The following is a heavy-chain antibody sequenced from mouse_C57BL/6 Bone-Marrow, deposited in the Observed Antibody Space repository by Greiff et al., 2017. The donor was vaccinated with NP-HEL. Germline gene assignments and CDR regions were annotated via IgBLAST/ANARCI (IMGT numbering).Heavy chain of an antibody. CDR1: GYTFTSYG. D-gene: IGHD2-5*01. Sequence: QVQLQQSGAELARPGASVKLSSKASGYTFTSYGISWVKQRTGQGLEWIGEIYPRSGNTYYNEKFKGKATLTADKSASTAYMALRSLTSEDSAVYFCARSRAYYRNFAYWGQGTLVTVSA. J-gene: IGHJ3*01. CDR2: IYPRSGNT. CDR3: ARSRAYYRNFAY. V-gene: IGHV1-81*01.